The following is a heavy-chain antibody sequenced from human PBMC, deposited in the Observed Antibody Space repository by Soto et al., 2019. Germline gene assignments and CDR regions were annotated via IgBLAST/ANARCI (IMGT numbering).Heavy chain of an antibody. D-gene: IGHD6-19*01. Sequence: SETLSLTCNVSGASISSYNYWGWFRQPPGKGLEWIGSIIYSGSTYYNPSLKSRVTISVDTSKNQFSLKLSSVTAADTAVYYCARLLSSGWFDYWGQGTLVTVSS. CDR1: GASISSYNY. CDR2: IIYSGST. CDR3: ARLLSSGWFDY. V-gene: IGHV4-39*01. J-gene: IGHJ4*02.